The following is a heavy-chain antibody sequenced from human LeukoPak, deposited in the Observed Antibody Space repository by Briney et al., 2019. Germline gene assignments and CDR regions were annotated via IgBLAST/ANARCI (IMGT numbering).Heavy chain of an antibody. V-gene: IGHV3-33*01. CDR2: IWYDGSNK. Sequence: PGRSLRLSCAASGFTFNIHGMHWVRQAPGKGLEWVAVIWYDGSNKYYADSVKGRFTISRDNSRNTLYLQMNSLRAEDTAVYYCASDREFSSSSTFDYWGQGTLVTVSS. CDR3: ASDREFSSSSTFDY. CDR1: GFTFNIHG. D-gene: IGHD6-6*01. J-gene: IGHJ4*02.